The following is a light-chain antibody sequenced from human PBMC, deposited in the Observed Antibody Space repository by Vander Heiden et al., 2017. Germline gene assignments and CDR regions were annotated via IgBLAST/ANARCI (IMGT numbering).Light chain of an antibody. CDR1: SSNIGNNY. CDR3: GTWDSSLSAGLNWG. V-gene: IGLV1-51*01. J-gene: IGLJ3*02. CDR2: DNN. Sequence: HSVLTQPPSVSAAPGQKVPISCTGSSSNIGNNYVYWYQQLPGTAPKLLIYDNNKRPSGIPDRFSGSKSGTSATLGITGLQTGDEADYYCGTWDSSLSAGLNWGFGGGTKLTVL.